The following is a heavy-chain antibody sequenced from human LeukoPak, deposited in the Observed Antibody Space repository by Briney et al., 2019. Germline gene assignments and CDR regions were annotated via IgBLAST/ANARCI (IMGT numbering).Heavy chain of an antibody. V-gene: IGHV4-59*01. D-gene: IGHD3-22*01. CDR1: GGSISSYY. Sequence: SETLSLTCTVSGGSISSYYWSWLRQPPGKGLEWIGYIYYSGSTNYNPSLKSRVTISVDTSKNQFSLKLSSVTAADTAVYYCARVRYYYDSSGYYIQYYFDYWGQGTLVTVSS. J-gene: IGHJ4*02. CDR2: IYYSGST. CDR3: ARVRYYYDSSGYYIQYYFDY.